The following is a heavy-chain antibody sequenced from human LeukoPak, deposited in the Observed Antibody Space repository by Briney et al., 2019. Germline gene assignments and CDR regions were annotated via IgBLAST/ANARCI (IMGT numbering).Heavy chain of an antibody. CDR1: GGSISSYY. CDR2: IYYGGST. Sequence: PSETLSLTCTVSGGSISSYYWSWIRQPPGKGLEWIGYIYYGGSTNYNPSLKSRVTISSDTSKNQFSLKLSSVTAADTAVYYCARDSRYGDYNWFDPWGQGTLVTVSS. V-gene: IGHV4-59*01. J-gene: IGHJ5*02. CDR3: ARDSRYGDYNWFDP. D-gene: IGHD4-17*01.